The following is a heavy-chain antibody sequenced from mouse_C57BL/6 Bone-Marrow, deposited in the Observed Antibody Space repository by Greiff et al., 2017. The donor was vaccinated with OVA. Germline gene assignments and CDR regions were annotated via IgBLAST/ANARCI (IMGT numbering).Heavy chain of an antibody. D-gene: IGHD1-1*01. J-gene: IGHJ4*01. V-gene: IGHV1-61*01. Sequence: QVQLQQSGAELVRPGSSVKLSCKASGYTFTSYWMDWVKQRPGQGLEWIGNIYPSDSETHYNQKFKDKATLTVDKSSSTAYMQLSSLTSEDSAVYYCARGIHYYGSSYGAMDYWGQGTSVTVSS. CDR2: IYPSDSET. CDR1: GYTFTSYW. CDR3: ARGIHYYGSSYGAMDY.